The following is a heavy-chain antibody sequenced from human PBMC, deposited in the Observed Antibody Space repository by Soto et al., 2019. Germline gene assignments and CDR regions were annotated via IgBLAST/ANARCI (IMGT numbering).Heavy chain of an antibody. D-gene: IGHD6-13*01. Sequence: GGSLRLSCAASGFTFSSYAMSWVRQAPGKGLEWVSAISGSGGSTYYADSVKGRFTISRDNSKNTLYLQMSSLRSEDTAVYYCARGGVEQQLVQDYYYYYGMDVWGQGTTVTVSS. CDR2: ISGSGGST. CDR1: GFTFSSYA. J-gene: IGHJ6*02. CDR3: ARGGVEQQLVQDYYYYYGMDV. V-gene: IGHV3-23*01.